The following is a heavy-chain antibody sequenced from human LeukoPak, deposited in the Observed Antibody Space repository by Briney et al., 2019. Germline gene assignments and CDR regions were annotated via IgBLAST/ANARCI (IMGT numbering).Heavy chain of an antibody. D-gene: IGHD3-10*01. V-gene: IGHV4-59*12. J-gene: IGHJ4*02. CDR2: IYYSGST. CDR3: ARGRRITMVRGVLMPFDY. CDR1: GGSISSYY. Sequence: SETLSLTCTVSGGSISSYYWSWIRQPPGKGLEWIGYIYYSGSTNYNPSLKSRVTISVDTSKNQFSLKLSSVTTADTAVYYCARGRRITMVRGVLMPFDYWGQETLVTVSS.